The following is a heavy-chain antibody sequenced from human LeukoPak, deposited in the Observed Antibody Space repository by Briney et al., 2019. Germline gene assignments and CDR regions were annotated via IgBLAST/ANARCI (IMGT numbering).Heavy chain of an antibody. V-gene: IGHV1-69*01. CDR2: IIPIFGTA. Sequence: GFSVKVSCKASGGTFSSYAISWVRQAPGQGLEWMGGIIPIFGTANYAQKFQGRVTITADESTSTAYMELSSLRSEDTAVYYCARGGVNFDWLLYDGFDYWGQGTLVTVSS. J-gene: IGHJ4*02. CDR3: ARGGVNFDWLLYDGFDY. D-gene: IGHD3-9*01. CDR1: GGTFSSYA.